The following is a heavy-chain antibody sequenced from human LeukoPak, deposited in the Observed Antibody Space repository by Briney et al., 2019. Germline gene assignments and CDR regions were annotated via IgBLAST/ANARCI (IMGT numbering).Heavy chain of an antibody. V-gene: IGHV3-30-3*01. CDR1: GFTFSSYA. J-gene: IGHJ4*02. CDR3: ARDLIRDSGSYLGLDY. D-gene: IGHD1-26*01. Sequence: PGRSLRLSCAASGFTFSSYAMHWGRHAPGKGLEWVSVISYDGSNKYYTDSVKGRFTISRDNSKNTLYLQMNSLRAEDTAVYYCARDLIRDSGSYLGLDYWGQGTLVTVSS. CDR2: ISYDGSNK.